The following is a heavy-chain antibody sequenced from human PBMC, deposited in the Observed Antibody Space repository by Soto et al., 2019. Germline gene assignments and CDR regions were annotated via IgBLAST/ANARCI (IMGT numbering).Heavy chain of an antibody. V-gene: IGHV3-30*18. Sequence: GVSLRLSCAASGCTFSSSGMHWVRQAPGKGLEWVAVTSFDGSSGYYADSVRGRFTISRDNSNNTLYLQMNSLRAEDTAVYYCAKSPPAVAGYFDYWGQGTLVTVSS. J-gene: IGHJ4*02. D-gene: IGHD6-19*01. CDR2: TSFDGSSG. CDR1: GCTFSSSG. CDR3: AKSPPAVAGYFDY.